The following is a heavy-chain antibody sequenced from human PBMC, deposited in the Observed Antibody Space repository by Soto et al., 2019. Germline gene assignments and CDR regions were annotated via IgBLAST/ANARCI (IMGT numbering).Heavy chain of an antibody. V-gene: IGHV3-33*01. D-gene: IGHD6-13*01. CDR3: ARESSIWLRFYYYMDV. J-gene: IGHJ6*03. CDR2: IWYDGSNK. Sequence: QVQLVESGGGVVQPGRSLRLSCAASGLTFSSYGMHWVRQAPGKGLEWVAVIWYDGSNKYFSDSVKGRFTISIDNYLNKLYLHMNGLREDDTAVYYCARESSIWLRFYYYMDVWGKGATVTVSS. CDR1: GLTFSSYG.